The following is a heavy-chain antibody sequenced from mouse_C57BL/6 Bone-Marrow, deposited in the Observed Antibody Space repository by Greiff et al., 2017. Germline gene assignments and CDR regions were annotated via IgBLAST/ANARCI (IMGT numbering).Heavy chain of an antibody. V-gene: IGHV1-59*01. CDR1: GYTFTSYW. J-gene: IGHJ2*01. CDR3: AREGITTVVGNFDY. D-gene: IGHD1-1*01. CDR2: IDPSDSYT. Sequence: QVQLQQPGAELVRPGTSVKLSCKASGYTFTSYWMHWVKQRPGQGLEWIGEIDPSDSYTNYNQKFKGKATLTVDTSSSTAYMQLSSLTSEDSAVYYCAREGITTVVGNFDYWGQGTTLTVSS.